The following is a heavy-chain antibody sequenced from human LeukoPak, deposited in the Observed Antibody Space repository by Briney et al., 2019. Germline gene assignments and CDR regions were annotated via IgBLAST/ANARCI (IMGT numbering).Heavy chain of an antibody. V-gene: IGHV6-1*01. CDR1: GDSVSSTGAA. Sequence: SQTLSLTCAISGDSVSSTGAAWNWIRQSPSRGLEWLGRTYYRSKWYSDYAISLKGRITINPDTSKNHFSLQLNSVTPEDTAAYYCTRAQWRAFDSWGQGTLVAVSS. CDR3: TRAQWRAFDS. D-gene: IGHD2-8*01. J-gene: IGHJ4*02. CDR2: TYYRSKWYS.